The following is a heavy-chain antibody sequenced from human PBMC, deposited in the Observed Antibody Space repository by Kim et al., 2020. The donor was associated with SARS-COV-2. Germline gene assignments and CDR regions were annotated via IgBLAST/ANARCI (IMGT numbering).Heavy chain of an antibody. CDR3: ARGHRDDNTMVWGGAKFDY. CDR1: GDTFSSYD. Sequence: SVKVSCKASGDTFSSYDISWVRQATGQGLEWMGGIIPIIGTANYAQKFQGRVTITANASMSTAYMELSSLRYEDTAVYYCARGHRDDNTMVWGGAKFDY. V-gene: IGHV1-69*13. D-gene: IGHD3-10*01. CDR2: IIPIIGTA. J-gene: IGHJ4*01.